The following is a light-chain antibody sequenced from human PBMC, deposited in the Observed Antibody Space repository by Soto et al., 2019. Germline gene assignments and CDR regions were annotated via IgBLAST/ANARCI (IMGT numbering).Light chain of an antibody. CDR3: SSYAGSNNLVV. V-gene: IGLV2-8*01. CDR2: EVS. CDR1: SSDVGGYNY. Sequence: QSALTQPPSASGSPGQSVTISCTGTSSDVGGYNYVSCDQQHPGKAPKLMIYEVSQRPSGVPDRFSGSKSGNTASLTVSGLQAEDEVDYYCSSYAGSNNLVVFGGGTKLTVL. J-gene: IGLJ2*01.